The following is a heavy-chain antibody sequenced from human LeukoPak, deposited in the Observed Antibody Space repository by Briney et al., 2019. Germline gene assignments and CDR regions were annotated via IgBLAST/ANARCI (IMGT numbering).Heavy chain of an antibody. D-gene: IGHD1-26*01. J-gene: IGHJ4*02. V-gene: IGHV1-2*02. CDR3: ARDRRWELQVIGY. Sequence: ASVKVSCKASGYTFTGYYMHWVRQAPGRGLEWMGWINPNSGGTNYAQKFQGRVTMTRDTSISTAYMELSRLRSDDTAVYYCARDRRWELQVIGYWGQGTLVTVSS. CDR1: GYTFTGYY. CDR2: INPNSGGT.